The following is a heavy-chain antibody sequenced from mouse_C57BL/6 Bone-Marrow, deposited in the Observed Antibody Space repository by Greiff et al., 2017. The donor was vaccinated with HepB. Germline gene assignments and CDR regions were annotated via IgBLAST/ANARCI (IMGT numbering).Heavy chain of an antibody. V-gene: IGHV1-64*01. Sequence: QVQLQQPGAELVKPGASVKLSCKASGYTFTSYWMHWVKQRPGQGLEWIGMIHPNSGSTNYNEKFKSKATLTVDKSSSTAYMQLSSLTSEDSAVYYCAINWESTYYFDYWGQGTTLTVSS. CDR1: GYTFTSYW. J-gene: IGHJ2*01. CDR3: AINWESTYYFDY. D-gene: IGHD4-1*01. CDR2: IHPNSGST.